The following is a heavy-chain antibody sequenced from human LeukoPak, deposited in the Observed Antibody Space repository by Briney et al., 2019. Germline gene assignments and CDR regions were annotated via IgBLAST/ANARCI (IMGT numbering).Heavy chain of an antibody. CDR3: AIVDPTSQMNN. J-gene: IGHJ4*02. Sequence: SETLSLTCTVSGGSISSYYWSWIRQPPGKGLEWIGYIHYSGTTNYNPSLKSRVTISVDTSKNQFSLTLTSVTAADTALYYCAIVDPTSQMNNWGRGMLVTVSS. V-gene: IGHV4-59*12. CDR1: GGSISSYY. D-gene: IGHD1/OR15-1a*01. CDR2: IHYSGTT.